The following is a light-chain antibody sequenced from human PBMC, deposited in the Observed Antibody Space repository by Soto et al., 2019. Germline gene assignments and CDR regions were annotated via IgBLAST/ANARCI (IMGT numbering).Light chain of an antibody. CDR3: QSYDSTLSDRYV. CDR1: SSSIGAGYD. J-gene: IGLJ1*01. Sequence: QSVLTQPPSVSGAPGQRVTISCTGSSSSIGAGYDVHWYQQRPGTAPNLLIFGNSNRPSGVPDRFSGSKSGTSASLTITGLQAADEGDYYGQSYDSTLSDRYVFGSGTKLTVL. V-gene: IGLV1-40*01. CDR2: GNS.